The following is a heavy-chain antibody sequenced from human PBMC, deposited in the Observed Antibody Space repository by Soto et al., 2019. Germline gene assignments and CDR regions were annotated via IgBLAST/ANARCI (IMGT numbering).Heavy chain of an antibody. CDR1: GDSVSTNSGA. V-gene: IGHV6-1*01. D-gene: IGHD3-9*01. J-gene: IGHJ4*02. CDR2: TFYRSRWYS. CDR3: ARACSTMYRLHPHFDY. Sequence: PSQTLSLTCAISGDSVSTNSGAWNWIRQSPSRGLEWLGRTFYRSRWYSDYADSVKGRININSDTSKNQFSLQLSSVTPEDTAVYYCARACSTMYRLHPHFDYWGQGTLVTVSS.